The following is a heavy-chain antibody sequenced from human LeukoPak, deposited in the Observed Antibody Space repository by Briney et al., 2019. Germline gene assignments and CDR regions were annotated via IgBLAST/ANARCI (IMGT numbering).Heavy chain of an antibody. J-gene: IGHJ4*02. CDR3: ARDHGSSGWYETVDY. D-gene: IGHD6-19*01. CDR1: GFTFSTFA. CDR2: ISYDGNNK. V-gene: IGHV3-30-3*01. Sequence: PGGSLRLSCAASGFTFSTFAMHWVRQAPGKGLEWVAVISYDGNNKYYADSVKGRFTISRDNSKNTLYLQMNSLRVEDTAVYYCARDHGSSGWYETVDYWGQGTLVTVPS.